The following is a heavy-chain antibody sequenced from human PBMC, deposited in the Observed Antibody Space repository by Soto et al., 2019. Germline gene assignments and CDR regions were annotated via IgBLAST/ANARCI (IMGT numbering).Heavy chain of an antibody. CDR2: ISSNGGST. V-gene: IGHV3-64*01. Sequence: GGSLRLSCAASGFTFSSYTMHWVRQAPGKGLEYISAISSNGGSTYHANSVKGRFAISRDNSKNTLYLQMASLRAEDMAIYYCARTKTATVISDAFDIWGQGTMVTVSS. CDR3: ARTKTATVISDAFDI. D-gene: IGHD4-17*01. J-gene: IGHJ3*02. CDR1: GFTFSSYT.